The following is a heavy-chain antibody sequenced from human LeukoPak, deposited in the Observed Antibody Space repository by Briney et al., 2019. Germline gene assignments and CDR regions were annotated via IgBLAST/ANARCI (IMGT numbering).Heavy chain of an antibody. CDR3: ARGPYYYDSRGPGDAFDI. CDR2: IGTAGDT. J-gene: IGHJ3*02. D-gene: IGHD3-22*01. CDR1: GFTFSSYD. V-gene: IGHV3-13*01. Sequence: PGGSLRLSCAASGFTFSSYDMHWVRQATGKGLEWVSAIGTAGDTYYPGSVKGRFTISRENAKNSLYLQMNSLRAGDTAVYYCARGPYYYDSRGPGDAFDIWGQGTMVTVSS.